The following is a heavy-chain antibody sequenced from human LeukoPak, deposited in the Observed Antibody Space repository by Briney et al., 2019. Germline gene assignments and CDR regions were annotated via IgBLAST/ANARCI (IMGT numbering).Heavy chain of an antibody. CDR1: GFTFTTYA. D-gene: IGHD3-10*01. Sequence: PGGSLRLSCGASGFTFTTYAMTWVRQAPGKGLEWVSSITGSGGSTYYGDSVKGRFTISRDNSKNTLYLQMNSLRAEDTAVYYCAKLLWFGDQPLDYWGQGTLVTVSS. V-gene: IGHV3-23*01. J-gene: IGHJ4*02. CDR3: AKLLWFGDQPLDY. CDR2: ITGSGGST.